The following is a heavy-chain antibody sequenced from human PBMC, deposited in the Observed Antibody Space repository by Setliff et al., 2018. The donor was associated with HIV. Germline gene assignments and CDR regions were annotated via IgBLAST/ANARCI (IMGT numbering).Heavy chain of an antibody. V-gene: IGHV3-23*01. CDR2: ISGSGGST. D-gene: IGHD6-19*01. J-gene: IGHJ6*03. CDR3: AKGRYSSGANYYYYYMDV. CDR1: GFTFSSYA. Sequence: PGGSLRLSCAASGFTFSSYAMSWVRQAPGKGLEWVSAISGSGGSTYYADSVKGRFTISRDNSKNTLYLQMNSLRAEDTAVYYCAKGRYSSGANYYYYYMDVWGKGTTVTVSS.